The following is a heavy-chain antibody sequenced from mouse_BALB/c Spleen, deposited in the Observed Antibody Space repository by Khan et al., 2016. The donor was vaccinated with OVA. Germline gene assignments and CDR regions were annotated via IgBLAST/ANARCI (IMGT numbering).Heavy chain of an antibody. CDR1: GFTFSDYY. CDR2: ISNRGSTT. J-gene: IGHJ3*01. V-gene: IGHV5-12*02. CDR3: TREGDDGGLAY. D-gene: IGHD2-3*01. Sequence: EVELVESGGGLVQPGGSLKLSCATSGFTFSDYYMYWVRQTPEKRLEWVAYISNRGSTTYYPDTLRGRFTNSRDNAKNTLYLRRSRLKSEDTAVYYCTREGDDGGLAYWGQGTLVTVSA.